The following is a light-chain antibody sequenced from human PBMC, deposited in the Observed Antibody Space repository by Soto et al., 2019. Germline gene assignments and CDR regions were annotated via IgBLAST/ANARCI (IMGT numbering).Light chain of an antibody. CDR1: ESIDNNF. Sequence: EIVLTQSPGTLSLSPGERATLSCRASESIDNNFLAWYQQKPGQAPRFLIYHASSRATGIPNRFSGSGSGTDFTLTISRLEPEDFVVYYCQQYGSAPPTFGPGTKVDVK. CDR2: HAS. J-gene: IGKJ3*01. CDR3: QQYGSAPPT. V-gene: IGKV3-20*01.